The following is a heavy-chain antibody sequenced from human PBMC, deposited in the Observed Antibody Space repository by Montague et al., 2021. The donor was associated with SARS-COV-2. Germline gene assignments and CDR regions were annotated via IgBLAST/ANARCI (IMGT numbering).Heavy chain of an antibody. CDR2: MSYDGSIK. Sequence: SLRLSCAASGFSFNNYALHWVRQAPGKGLEWVAIMSYDGSIKYYIDSAKGRFTISRDNSKNTLYLHMNSLRTEDTAVYYCTRSSGLFWLRESHPFRHWGQGTLVTVSS. J-gene: IGHJ1*01. V-gene: IGHV3-30*03. CDR3: TRSSGLFWLRESHPFRH. D-gene: IGHD3-10*01. CDR1: GFSFNNYA.